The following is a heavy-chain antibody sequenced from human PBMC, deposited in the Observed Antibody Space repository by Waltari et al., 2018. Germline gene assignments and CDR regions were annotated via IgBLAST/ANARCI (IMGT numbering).Heavy chain of an antibody. D-gene: IGHD2-21*01. Sequence: QVQLVQSGAEVKKPGASVKISCKTSEYTFTSSYIHWVRQAPGQGLEWMGISNPSGGSTIYAQKFQGRVTMTRDTSTSTVYMELSSLRSDDTAVYYCALDTGALWMDVWGQGTTV. CDR1: EYTFTSSY. V-gene: IGHV1-46*01. J-gene: IGHJ6*02. CDR2: SNPSGGST. CDR3: ALDTGALWMDV.